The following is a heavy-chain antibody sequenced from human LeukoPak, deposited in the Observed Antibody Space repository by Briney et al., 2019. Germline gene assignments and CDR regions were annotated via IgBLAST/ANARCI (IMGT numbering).Heavy chain of an antibody. D-gene: IGHD6-19*01. CDR3: ARRSGIAVAGAFDY. Sequence: PGGSLRLSCAASGFTFSNYAMRWVRQAPGKGLEWVSGISGSGDSTYYADSVKGRCTISRDNSKNTLYLQMNSLRAEDTAVYYCARRSGIAVAGAFDYWGQGTLVTVSS. J-gene: IGHJ4*02. V-gene: IGHV3-23*01. CDR2: ISGSGDST. CDR1: GFTFSNYA.